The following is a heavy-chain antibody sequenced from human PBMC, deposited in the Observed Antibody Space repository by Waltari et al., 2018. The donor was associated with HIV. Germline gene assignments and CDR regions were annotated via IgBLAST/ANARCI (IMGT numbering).Heavy chain of an antibody. CDR1: GFSLSTSGVG. CDR3: ADSGSPGQQLVQGGYDP. D-gene: IGHD6-13*01. CDR2: VYWDDGK. Sequence: QITLKESGPTLVKPTQTLTLTCTFSGFSLSTSGVGVGWIRQPPGKALEWLARVYWDDGKRYSPSMKSRLTSIKDTAKNQGVHTVTNIDPVDTATYSCADSGSPGQQLVQGGYDPWGQGTLVTVAS. J-gene: IGHJ5*02. V-gene: IGHV2-5*02.